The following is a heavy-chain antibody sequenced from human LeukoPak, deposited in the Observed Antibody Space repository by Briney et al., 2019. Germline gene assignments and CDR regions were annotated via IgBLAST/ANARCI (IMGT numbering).Heavy chain of an antibody. D-gene: IGHD3-22*01. CDR1: GGSISSHY. J-gene: IGHJ5*02. V-gene: IGHV4-59*11. CDR3: ARGYDSSGYLNWFDP. Sequence: PSETLSLTCTVSGGSISSHYRSWIRQPPGKGLEWIGYIYYSGSTNYNPSLKSRVTISVDTSKNQFSLKLSSVTAADTAVYYCARGYDSSGYLNWFDPWGQGTLVTVSS. CDR2: IYYSGST.